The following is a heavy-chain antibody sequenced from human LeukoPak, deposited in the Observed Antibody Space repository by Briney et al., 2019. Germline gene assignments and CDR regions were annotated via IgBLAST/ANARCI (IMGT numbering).Heavy chain of an antibody. J-gene: IGHJ4*02. CDR2: INTNTGNP. CDR3: ARGERSSGWYTPDY. D-gene: IGHD6-19*01. CDR1: GYTFTTYA. Sequence: ASVKVSCKASGYTFTTYAINWVRQAPGQGLEWMGWINTNTGNPTYAQGFTGRFVFSLDTSVSTAYLQISSLKAEDTAVYYCARGERSSGWYTPDYWGQGTLVTVSS. V-gene: IGHV7-4-1*02.